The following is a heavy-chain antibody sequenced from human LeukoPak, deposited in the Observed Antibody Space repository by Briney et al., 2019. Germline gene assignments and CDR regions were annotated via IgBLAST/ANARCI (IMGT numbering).Heavy chain of an antibody. CDR1: GGSISSSSYY. CDR3: AGPMYYYDSRFDY. V-gene: IGHV4-39*01. D-gene: IGHD3-22*01. J-gene: IGHJ4*02. CDR2: IYYSGST. Sequence: PSETLSLTCTVSGGSISSSSYYWGWIRQPPGKGLEWIGSIYYSGSTYYNPSLKSRVTISVDTSKNQFSLKLSSVTAADTAVYYCAGPMYYYDSRFDYWGQGTLVTVSP.